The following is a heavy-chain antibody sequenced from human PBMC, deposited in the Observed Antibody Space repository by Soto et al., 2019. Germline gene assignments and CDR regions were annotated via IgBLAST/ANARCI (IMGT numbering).Heavy chain of an antibody. CDR2: INHSGST. D-gene: IGHD1-7*01. Sequence: SETLSLTCAVYGGSFSGYYWSWIRQPPGKGLEWIGEINHSGSTNYNPSLKSRVTISVDTSKNQFSLKLSSVTAADTAVYYCARGPIITGTTRGTVVDYWGQGTLVTVSS. CDR1: GGSFSGYY. CDR3: ARGPIITGTTRGTVVDY. J-gene: IGHJ4*02. V-gene: IGHV4-34*01.